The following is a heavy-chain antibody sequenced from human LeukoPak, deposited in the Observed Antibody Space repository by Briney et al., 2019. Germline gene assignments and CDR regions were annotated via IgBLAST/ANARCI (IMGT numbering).Heavy chain of an antibody. CDR3: AKDRGWFGGSLANFDY. D-gene: IGHD3-10*01. J-gene: IGHJ4*02. CDR1: GLTFSTYG. CDR2: ISGDGVST. Sequence: PGGSLRLSCAASGLTFSTYGMSWVRQAPGKGLEWVSAISGDGVSTYYADSVKGRFTISRDNSKNTLYVQMNSLRAEDTAVYYCAKDRGWFGGSLANFDYWGQGTRVTVSS. V-gene: IGHV3-23*01.